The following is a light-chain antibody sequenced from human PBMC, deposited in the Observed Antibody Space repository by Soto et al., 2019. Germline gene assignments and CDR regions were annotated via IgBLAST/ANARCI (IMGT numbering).Light chain of an antibody. Sequence: EIVLTQSPGTLSLSPGERATLSCRASQSVISRYLAWYQQKPAQAPRLLIRGASSRATGIPDRFSGSGSGTDFTLTISRLEPEDFAVYYCQEYGTSTPTFGGGTKVEIK. CDR2: GAS. J-gene: IGKJ4*01. V-gene: IGKV3-20*01. CDR3: QEYGTSTPT. CDR1: QSVISRY.